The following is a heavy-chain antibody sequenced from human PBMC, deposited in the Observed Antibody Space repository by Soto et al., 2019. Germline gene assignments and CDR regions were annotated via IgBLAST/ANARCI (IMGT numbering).Heavy chain of an antibody. CDR3: ARSLEGTTVTNWFDP. CDR2: ITPVFGSA. V-gene: IGHV1-69*01. J-gene: IGHJ5*02. D-gene: IGHD4-17*01. Sequence: QVQLVQSGAEVQKPGSSVKVSCKASADTFNSYSLSWLRQAPGQRLEWMGGITPVFGSADYAQTFEDRLTITADVSTSTIYMELSILRSDDTAVYYCARSLEGTTVTNWFDPWGQGALVTVSS. CDR1: ADTFNSYS.